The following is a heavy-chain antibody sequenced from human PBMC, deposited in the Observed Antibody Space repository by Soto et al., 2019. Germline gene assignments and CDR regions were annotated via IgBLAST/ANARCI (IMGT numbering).Heavy chain of an antibody. J-gene: IGHJ5*02. CDR3: ATSGYYRRDWFDP. D-gene: IGHD3-3*01. CDR1: GGSFSGYY. CDR2: INHSGST. V-gene: IGHV4-34*01. Sequence: SETLSLTCAVYGGSFSGYYWSWIRQPPGKGLEWIGEINHSGSTNYNPSLKSRVTISVDTSKNQFSLKLSSVTAAGTAVYYCATSGYYRRDWFDPWGQGTLVTVSS.